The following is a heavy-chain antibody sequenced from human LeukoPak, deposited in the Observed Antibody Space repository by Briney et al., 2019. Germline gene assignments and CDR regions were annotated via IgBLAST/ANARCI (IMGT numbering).Heavy chain of an antibody. CDR1: GGSMRSYY. J-gene: IGHJ5*02. D-gene: IGHD3-9*01. CDR3: ARDSTDWVAQHFDP. Sequence: SETLSLTCTVSGGSMRSYYWSWIRQPPGKGLEWIGYIDYRGITTYNPSLKSRVTISIDTSKSQFPLKLTSVTAADTAVYYCARDSTDWVAQHFDPWGQGIQVTVSS. V-gene: IGHV4-59*01. CDR2: IDYRGIT.